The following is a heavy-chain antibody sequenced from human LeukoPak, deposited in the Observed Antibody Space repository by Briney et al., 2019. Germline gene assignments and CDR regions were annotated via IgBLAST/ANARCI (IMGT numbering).Heavy chain of an antibody. D-gene: IGHD4-11*01. CDR1: GGSINSYY. CDR3: ARVAYSTPGYYYMDV. V-gene: IGHV4-59*01. J-gene: IGHJ6*03. CDR2: IYYSGTT. Sequence: TPSETLSLTCTVSGGSINSYYWSWIRQPPGKGLEWIGYIYYSGTTIYNPSLKSRVTISVDTSKSQFSLKLSFVTTADTALYYCARVAYSTPGYYYMDVWGKGTTVTV.